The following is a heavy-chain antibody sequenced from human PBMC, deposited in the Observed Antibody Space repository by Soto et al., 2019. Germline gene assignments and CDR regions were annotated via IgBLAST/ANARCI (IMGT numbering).Heavy chain of an antibody. Sequence: GGSLRLSCAASGFTFSSCSMSWVRQAPGKGLEWVSAISGSGGGTFYADSVQGRFTISRDNSKDTLYLQMNSLRAEDTAVYYCAKEGPMPTLNDNYFDPWGQGTLVTVSS. CDR3: AKEGPMPTLNDNYFDP. CDR2: ISGSGGGT. J-gene: IGHJ5*02. CDR1: GFTFSSCS. V-gene: IGHV3-23*01. D-gene: IGHD2-2*01.